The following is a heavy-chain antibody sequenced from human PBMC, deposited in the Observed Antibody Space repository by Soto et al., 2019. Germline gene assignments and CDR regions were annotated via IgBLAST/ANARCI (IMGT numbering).Heavy chain of an antibody. D-gene: IGHD4-17*01. J-gene: IGHJ4*02. CDR1: GVSVSSGSFY. Sequence: SETLSLTCTVSGVSVSSGSFYWAWIRQPPGKGLEWIGFGSYSGTTNYKPSLKSRVTISVDTSRSQISLKVSSLTAADTAVYYCARGATVTQYDYWGQGXLVTVYS. CDR3: ARGATVTQYDY. V-gene: IGHV4-61*01. CDR2: GSYSGTT.